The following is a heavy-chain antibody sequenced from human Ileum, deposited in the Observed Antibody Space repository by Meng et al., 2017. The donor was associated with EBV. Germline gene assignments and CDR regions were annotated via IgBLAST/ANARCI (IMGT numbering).Heavy chain of an antibody. J-gene: IGHJ4*02. V-gene: IGHV4-28*01. CDR3: ARNVPGTSAYYD. Sequence: QVLLPEAGPGLVKPSDPLSRTCAVSGYSISSTNWWGWIRQPPGKGLEWIGYIYYSGSTSYNPSLKSRVTMSVDTSKNQFSLNLNSVTAVDTAVYYCARNVPGTSAYYDWGQGTLVTVSS. CDR2: IYYSGST. D-gene: IGHD3-22*01. CDR1: GYSISSTNW.